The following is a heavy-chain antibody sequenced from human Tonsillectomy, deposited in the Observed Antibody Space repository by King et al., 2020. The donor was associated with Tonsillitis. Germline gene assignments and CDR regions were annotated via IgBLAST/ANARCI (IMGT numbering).Heavy chain of an antibody. V-gene: IGHV3-43*02. CDR3: AKNMYSDSSEELDY. Sequence: VQLVESGGGVVQPGGSLRLSCAASGFTFDDYAMHWVRHAPGKGLEWVSLISGDGSRTYFADSVKGRFTISRDNSNNSLYLQMNSLRTEDTALYYCAKNMYSDSSEELDYWGQGTLVTVSS. J-gene: IGHJ4*02. CDR2: ISGDGSRT. D-gene: IGHD3-22*01. CDR1: GFTFDDYA.